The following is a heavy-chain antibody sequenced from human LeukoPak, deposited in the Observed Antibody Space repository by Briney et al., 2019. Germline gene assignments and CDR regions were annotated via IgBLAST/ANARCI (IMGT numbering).Heavy chain of an antibody. CDR3: SAQDIAAAGTGEYYFDY. CDR2: IYYSGST. V-gene: IGHV4-59*05. Sequence: GSLRLSCAASGFTFSSSWMSWVRHTPGKGLEWIGSIYYSGSTYYNPSLKSRVTISVDTSKNQFSLKLSSVTAADTAVYYCSAQDIAAAGTGEYYFDYWGQGTLVTVSS. J-gene: IGHJ4*02. CDR1: GFTFSSSW. D-gene: IGHD6-13*01.